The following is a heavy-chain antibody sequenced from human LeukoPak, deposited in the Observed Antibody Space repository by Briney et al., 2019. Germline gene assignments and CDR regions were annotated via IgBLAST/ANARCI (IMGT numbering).Heavy chain of an antibody. CDR1: GYTFTRYY. Sequence: ASVKVSCKASGYTFTRYYLHWVRQAPGQGLEWMGWISGNNDNPNYGQNFQGRFTVTSDSSTSTAYMELRNLRSDDTAVYYCARDGTSTDDYWGQGTLVTVSS. CDR2: ISGNNDNP. D-gene: IGHD2-2*01. J-gene: IGHJ4*02. CDR3: ARDGTSTDDY. V-gene: IGHV1-18*04.